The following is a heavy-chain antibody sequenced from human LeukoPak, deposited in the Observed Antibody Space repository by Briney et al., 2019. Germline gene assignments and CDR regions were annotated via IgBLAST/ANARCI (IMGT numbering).Heavy chain of an antibody. CDR2: IYSGGRT. CDR1: GLTVRSNY. D-gene: IGHD3-10*01. Sequence: PGGSLRLSCVASGLTVRSNYMSWVRQAPGKGLEWVSVIYSGGRTYYADAVKGRFTMSRDNSKNTVYLQMNSLTAEDTAVYYCARDFETGGYYYYGMDVWGQGTTVTVS. CDR3: ARDFETGGYYYYGMDV. V-gene: IGHV3-53*01. J-gene: IGHJ6*02.